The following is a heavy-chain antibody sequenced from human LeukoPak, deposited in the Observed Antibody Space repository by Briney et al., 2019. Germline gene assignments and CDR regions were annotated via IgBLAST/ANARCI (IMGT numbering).Heavy chain of an antibody. V-gene: IGHV4-59*12. CDR2: IYYSGST. J-gene: IGHJ4*02. D-gene: IGHD6-6*01. CDR3: ARGSYSSSSDVFDY. CDR1: GGSISTYF. Sequence: PSETLSLTFTVSGGSISTYFWSWIRQPPGKGLEWIGYIYYSGSTNYNPSLKSQVTMSVDTSKNQFSLKLSSVTAADTAVYYCARGSYSSSSDVFDYWGQGTLVTVSS.